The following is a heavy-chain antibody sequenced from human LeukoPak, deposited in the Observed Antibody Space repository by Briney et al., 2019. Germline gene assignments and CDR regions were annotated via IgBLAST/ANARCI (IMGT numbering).Heavy chain of an antibody. V-gene: IGHV3-23*01. Sequence: GSLRLSCAASGFTFSSYAMSWVRQAPGKGLEWVSAISGSGGSTYYADSVKGRFTISRDNSKNTLYLQMNSLRAEDTAVYYCARVGPVVGNQIHYYGMDVWGQGTTVTVSS. CDR3: ARVGPVVGNQIHYYGMDV. J-gene: IGHJ6*02. CDR2: ISGSGGST. D-gene: IGHD6-19*01. CDR1: GFTFSSYA.